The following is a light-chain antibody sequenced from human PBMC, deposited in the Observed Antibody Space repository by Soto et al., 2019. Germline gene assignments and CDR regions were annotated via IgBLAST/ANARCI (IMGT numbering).Light chain of an antibody. J-gene: IGKJ3*01. CDR3: QQYGDSPLT. V-gene: IGKV3-20*01. CDR1: QMVTVNS. Sequence: ELLLTQSPSTLSLSPGEGVTLSCMASQMVTVNSLAWYQQKPGQAPRLLIYAASTRAAAVPDRFTGSGSGTDFALTISRLEPEDFGVYYCQQYGDSPLTSGPGTKVDIK. CDR2: AAS.